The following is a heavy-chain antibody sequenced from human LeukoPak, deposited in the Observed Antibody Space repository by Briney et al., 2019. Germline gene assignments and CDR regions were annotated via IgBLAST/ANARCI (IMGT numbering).Heavy chain of an antibody. V-gene: IGHV4-4*07. Sequence: SSETLSLTCTVSGGSIINHYWSWIRQPAGKGLEWIGRIYSSGSANYSPSLKSRVSMSIDTSNNHFSLNLTSVTAADTALYFCARDVRYASGWSTPESWGQGTLVNVSS. J-gene: IGHJ5*02. CDR3: ARDVRYASGWSTPES. CDR1: GGSIINHY. D-gene: IGHD6-19*01. CDR2: IYSSGSA.